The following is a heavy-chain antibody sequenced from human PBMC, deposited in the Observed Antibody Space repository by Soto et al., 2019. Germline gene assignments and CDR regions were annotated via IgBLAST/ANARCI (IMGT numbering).Heavy chain of an antibody. Sequence: QVQLQESGPGLVKPSGTLSLTCAVSGGSISSSNWWSWVRQPPGKGLEWIGEIYHSGSTNYNPSLKSRVTISVVKSKNQFSLKLSSVTAADTAVYYCARGVEIRYSSGWYFDYWGQGTLVTVSS. CDR3: ARGVEIRYSSGWYFDY. D-gene: IGHD6-19*01. CDR2: IYHSGST. V-gene: IGHV4-4*02. J-gene: IGHJ4*02. CDR1: GGSISSSNW.